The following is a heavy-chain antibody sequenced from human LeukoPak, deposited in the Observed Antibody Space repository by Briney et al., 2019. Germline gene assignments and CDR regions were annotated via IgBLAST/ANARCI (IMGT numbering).Heavy chain of an antibody. Sequence: SGGYLRLSCAASGFTDSRNYMSWVRQAPGRGLEWGSVIYYGGSTHYADSVKGRFTITRDNSKNTLYLQMNSLRAEDTAVYYCARVIGVTIYYYYYMDVWGKGTTVTVSS. D-gene: IGHD1-14*01. CDR1: GFTDSRNY. CDR3: ARVIGVTIYYYYYMDV. J-gene: IGHJ6*03. CDR2: IYYGGST. V-gene: IGHV3-53*01.